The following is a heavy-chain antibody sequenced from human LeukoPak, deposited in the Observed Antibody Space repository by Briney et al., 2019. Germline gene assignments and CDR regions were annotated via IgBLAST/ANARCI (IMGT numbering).Heavy chain of an antibody. CDR2: MNPNSGNT. Sequence: ASVKVSCKASGYTFTSYDINWVRQATGQGLEWMGWMNPNSGNTDYAQKFQGRLTMTRNTSISTAYMELSSLRSEDTAVYYCVRSAAGIAAAESWGQGTMVTVSS. CDR3: VRSAAGIAAAES. D-gene: IGHD6-13*01. V-gene: IGHV1-8*01. CDR1: GYTFTSYD. J-gene: IGHJ3*01.